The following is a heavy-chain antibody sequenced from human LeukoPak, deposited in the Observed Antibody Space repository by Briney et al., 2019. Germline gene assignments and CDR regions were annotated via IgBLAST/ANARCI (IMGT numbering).Heavy chain of an antibody. CDR3: ARHTGLSSGYYYYFDY. CDR1: GGSISSYC. Sequence: PSETLSLTCTVSGGSISSYCWSWIRQPPGKGLEWIGFIYYSGSTNYNPSLKSRVTISVDTSKNHFSLKLSSVTAADTAVYHCARHTGLSSGYYYYFDYWGQGTMVTVSS. V-gene: IGHV4-59*08. CDR2: IYYSGST. J-gene: IGHJ4*02. D-gene: IGHD3-22*01.